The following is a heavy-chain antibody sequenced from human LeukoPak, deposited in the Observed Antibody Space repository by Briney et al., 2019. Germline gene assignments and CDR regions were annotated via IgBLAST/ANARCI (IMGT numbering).Heavy chain of an antibody. J-gene: IGHJ6*02. D-gene: IGHD2-2*02. CDR1: GFTFSSYW. CDR2: IKQDGSEK. V-gene: IGHV3-7*01. CDR3: ARIPTPRYYYYGMDV. Sequence: GGSLRLSCAASGFTFSSYWMSWVRQAPGKGLEWVANIKQDGSEKYYVDSVKGRFTISRDNAKNSLYLQMNSLRAEDTAVYYCARIPTPRYYYYGMDVWGQGTTGTVSS.